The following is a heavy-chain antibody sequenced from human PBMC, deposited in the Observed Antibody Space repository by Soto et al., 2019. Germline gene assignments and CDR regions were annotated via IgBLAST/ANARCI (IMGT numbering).Heavy chain of an antibody. D-gene: IGHD6-6*01. V-gene: IGHV2-5*01. CDR2: IYWSGDE. J-gene: IGHJ3*02. CDR3: ARGLATLPVFAFDI. CDR1: GFSLTTSGVG. Sequence: SGPTLVNPTQTLTLTCSFSGFSLTTSGVGVGWIRQSPGKALEWLALIYWSGDEHYRPSLKSRLSIFKDTSKNHVVLIMTNMDPVDTATYYCARGLATLPVFAFDIWGQGTMVTVSS.